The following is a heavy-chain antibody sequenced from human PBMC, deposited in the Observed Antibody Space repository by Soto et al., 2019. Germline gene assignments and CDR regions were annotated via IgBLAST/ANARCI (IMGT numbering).Heavy chain of an antibody. CDR2: MNPNGGNT. Sequence: QVQLVQSGAEVKKPGASVKVSCKASGYTFTSYDIHWVRQATGQGPEWMGWMNPNGGNTGYAQNFQGTVTMTRDTSKRTAYMELISLTSEDTAVYYSARGLGLCSGSVGYWLDPWGEGTLGTVST. V-gene: IGHV1-8*01. CDR1: GYTFTSYD. CDR3: ARGLGLCSGSVGYWLDP. J-gene: IGHJ5*02. D-gene: IGHD2-8*02.